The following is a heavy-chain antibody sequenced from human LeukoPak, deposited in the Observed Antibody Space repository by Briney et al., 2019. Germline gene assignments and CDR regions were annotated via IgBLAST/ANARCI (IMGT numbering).Heavy chain of an antibody. J-gene: IGHJ4*02. D-gene: IGHD6-19*01. Sequence: ASVKVSCKASGYTFTGYYIHWVRQAPGRGLEWMGWTNPNSGGTKYAQKFQGRVTMTRDTSISTAYMELSSLRSDDTAVYYCVREGRDSSGWYVGYWGQGTLVTVSS. CDR2: TNPNSGGT. V-gene: IGHV1-2*02. CDR3: VREGRDSSGWYVGY. CDR1: GYTFTGYY.